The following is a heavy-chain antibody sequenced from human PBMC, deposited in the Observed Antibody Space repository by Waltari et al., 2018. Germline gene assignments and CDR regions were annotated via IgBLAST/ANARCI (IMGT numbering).Heavy chain of an antibody. D-gene: IGHD6-6*01. CDR1: GFTFSSYG. Sequence: QVQLVESGGGVVQPGRSLRLSCAASGFTFSSYGMNWVRQAQGKGLEWVGVIGYDGSNKYEADSVKGRFTISRDNSKNTLYLQMNSLRAEDTAVYYCAKAARFDSEYDYWGQGTLVTVSS. V-gene: IGHV3-33*06. J-gene: IGHJ4*02. CDR3: AKAARFDSEYDY. CDR2: IGYDGSNK.